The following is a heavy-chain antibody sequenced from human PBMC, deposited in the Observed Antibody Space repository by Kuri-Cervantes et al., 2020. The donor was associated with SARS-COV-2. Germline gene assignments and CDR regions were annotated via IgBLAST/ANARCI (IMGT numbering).Heavy chain of an antibody. CDR1: GFSLSNAKMG. CDR2: IFSNDEK. J-gene: IGHJ4*02. Sequence: SGPTLVKPTETLTLTCTVSGFSLSNAKMGVSWIRQPPGKALEWLAHIFSNDEKSYSTSLKSRLTITKDTSKNRVVLTMTNMDPVDTATYYCAHRSPSTYFDYWGQGTLVTVSS. CDR3: AHRSPSTYFDY. D-gene: IGHD2-2*01. V-gene: IGHV2-26*01.